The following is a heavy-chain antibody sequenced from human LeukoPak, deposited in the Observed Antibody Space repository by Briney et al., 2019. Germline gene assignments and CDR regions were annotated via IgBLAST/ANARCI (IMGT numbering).Heavy chain of an antibody. CDR2: ISGVGDST. CDR1: GFTFSNYA. V-gene: IGHV3-23*01. D-gene: IGHD3-22*01. J-gene: IGHJ4*02. CDR3: ANLLNYYDSSGLGD. Sequence: GGSLRLSCAASGFTFSNYAMNWVRQAPGKGLEWVSTISGVGDSTYYAESVKGRFTMSRDNSKNTLYLQMNSLRAEDTAVYYCANLLNYYDSSGLGDWGQGTLVTVSS.